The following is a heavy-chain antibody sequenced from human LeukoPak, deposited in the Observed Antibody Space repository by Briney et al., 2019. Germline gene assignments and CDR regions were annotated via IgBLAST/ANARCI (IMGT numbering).Heavy chain of an antibody. Sequence: SETLSLTCTVSGGSISSYYWSWIRQPPGKGLEWIGYIYYSGSTNYNPSLKSRVTISVDTSKNQFSLKLSSVTAADTAVYYCARYPISYAFDIWGQGTMVTVSS. J-gene: IGHJ3*02. CDR1: GGSISSYY. V-gene: IGHV4-59*08. D-gene: IGHD5-24*01. CDR3: ARYPISYAFDI. CDR2: IYYSGST.